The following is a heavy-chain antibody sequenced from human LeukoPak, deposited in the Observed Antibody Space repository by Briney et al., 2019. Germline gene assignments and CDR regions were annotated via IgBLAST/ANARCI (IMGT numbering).Heavy chain of an antibody. Sequence: GGSLRLSCAASGFTFSTYSMNWVRQAPGKGLEWVSSISSSSSYIYYSDSVKGRFTISRDNSKNTLYLQMNSLRAEDTAVYYCARGPSGYHNTGGQGTLVTVSS. CDR2: ISSSSSYI. V-gene: IGHV3-21*01. CDR1: GFTFSTYS. D-gene: IGHD5-12*01. CDR3: ARGPSGYHNT. J-gene: IGHJ4*02.